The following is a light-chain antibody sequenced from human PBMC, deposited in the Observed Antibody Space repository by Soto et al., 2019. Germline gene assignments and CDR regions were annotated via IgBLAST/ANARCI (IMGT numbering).Light chain of an antibody. CDR1: SGHSNYA. V-gene: IGLV4-69*01. J-gene: IGLJ2*01. Sequence: QPVLTQSPSASASLGASVKLTCTLSSGHSNYAIAWHQQQSEKGPRYLMKLNSDGSHSKGDGIPDRFSGSSSGAERYLTISSLQPEDEADYYCQTWVSGIVVFGGGTKLPV. CDR2: LNSDGSH. CDR3: QTWVSGIVV.